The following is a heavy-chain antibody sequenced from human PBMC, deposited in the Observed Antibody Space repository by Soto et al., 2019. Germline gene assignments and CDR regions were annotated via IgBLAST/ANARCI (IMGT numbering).Heavy chain of an antibody. D-gene: IGHD3-16*01. CDR3: ARGETYLGV. J-gene: IGHJ6*02. Sequence: QVQLVQSGAEVKKPGSSVKVSCKTSRDTFNKYAFTWVRQAPGQGLEWMGWIIPIFSSRNYAEKFQGRVTITADDSTSTAYMELRSLRFEDTAVYYCARGETYLGVWGPGTTVTVSS. CDR2: IIPIFSSR. V-gene: IGHV1-69*01. CDR1: RDTFNKYA.